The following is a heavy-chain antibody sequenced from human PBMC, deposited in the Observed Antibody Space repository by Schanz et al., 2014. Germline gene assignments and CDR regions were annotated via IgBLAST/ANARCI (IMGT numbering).Heavy chain of an antibody. CDR3: AKYGGGYSYGFVEY. V-gene: IGHV3-23*01. J-gene: IGHJ4*02. Sequence: EVQLLESGGRLVQPGGSLRLSCTVSGFTFSDYYMTWIRQAPGKGLEWVSLVSASGGGPFYADSVKGRFTISRDNSRNTVYLQMSSLRAEDTAVYYCAKYGGGYSYGFVEYWGQGILVTVSS. CDR2: VSASGGGP. D-gene: IGHD5-18*01. CDR1: GFTFSDYY.